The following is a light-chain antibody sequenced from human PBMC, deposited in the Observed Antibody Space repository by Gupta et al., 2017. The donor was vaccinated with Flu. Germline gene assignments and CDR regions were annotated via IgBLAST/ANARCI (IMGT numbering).Light chain of an antibody. CDR2: DNG. Sequence: QSVLTQPPSVSAAPGQTVTISCTGSSSNIGTGYDIHWYQHFPATAPKLLVYDNGNRPSGFPDRFSGSKSGTSASLAISGLQAEDEADYYCQSYDSRLTCWVFGGGTKLTVL. CDR3: QSYDSRLTCWV. CDR1: SSNIGTGYD. J-gene: IGLJ3*02. V-gene: IGLV1-40*01.